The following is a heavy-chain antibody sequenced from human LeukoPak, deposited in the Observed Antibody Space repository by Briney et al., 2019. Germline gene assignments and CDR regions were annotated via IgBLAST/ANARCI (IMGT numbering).Heavy chain of an antibody. V-gene: IGHV1-18*01. CDR1: RYTLTRYG. CDR2: ISAYNGNT. D-gene: IGHD3-9*01. J-gene: IGHJ6*02. Sequence: ASVKVSCKASRYTLTRYGISWVRQAPGEGLEWMGWISAYNGNTNYAQKLQGRVTMTTDTSTSTAYMGLRRLRSDDTAVYYCGRDGWGYDILTGWDYYYYCMDGWGQASTVTVSS. CDR3: GRDGWGYDILTGWDYYYYCMDG.